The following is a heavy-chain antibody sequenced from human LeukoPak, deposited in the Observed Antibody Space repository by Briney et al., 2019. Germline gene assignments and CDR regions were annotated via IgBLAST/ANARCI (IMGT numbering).Heavy chain of an antibody. CDR2: INTDGSST. CDR3: VRITSGSYDN. CDR1: GFTFSSFW. J-gene: IGHJ4*02. Sequence: GGSLRLSCAASGFTFSSFWMHWVRQAPGKGLVWVSRINTDGSSTSYADSVKGRFTISRDNAKNTLYLQMNSLRAEDTAVYYCVRITSGSYDNWGQGTLVTVSS. V-gene: IGHV3-74*01. D-gene: IGHD1-26*01.